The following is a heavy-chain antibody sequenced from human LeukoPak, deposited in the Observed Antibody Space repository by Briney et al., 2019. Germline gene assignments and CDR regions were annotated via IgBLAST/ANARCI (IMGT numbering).Heavy chain of an antibody. CDR2: TYYRSQQWYS. J-gene: IGHJ1*01. Sequence: SQTLSLTCAISGASVSSNGAAWDWIRQSPSRGLEWLGRTYYRSQQWYSDYAPSVQGRITISADTSQNQFSLHLNSVTPEDTAVYYCGRETDLGVVTNWGQGTVHSLSS. V-gene: IGHV6-1*01. CDR1: GASVSSNGAA. CDR3: GRETDLGVVTN. D-gene: IGHD3-3*01.